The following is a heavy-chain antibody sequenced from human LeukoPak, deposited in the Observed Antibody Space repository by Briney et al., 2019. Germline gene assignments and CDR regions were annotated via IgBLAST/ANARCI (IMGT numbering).Heavy chain of an antibody. CDR2: INHSGST. V-gene: IGHV4-34*01. D-gene: IGHD3-10*01. Sequence: SETLSLTCAVYGGSFSGYYWSWIRQPPGKGLEWIGEINHSGSTNYNPSFKSRVTILIDTSKNQFSLKLSSVTAADTAVYYCARGRGEGRGITMVRGVRAPPYNWFDPWGHGTLVTVSS. J-gene: IGHJ5*02. CDR1: GGSFSGYY. CDR3: ARGRGEGRGITMVRGVRAPPYNWFDP.